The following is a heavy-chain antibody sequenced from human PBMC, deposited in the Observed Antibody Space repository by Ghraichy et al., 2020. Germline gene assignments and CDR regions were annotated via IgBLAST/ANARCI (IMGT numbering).Heavy chain of an antibody. CDR3: STHTSMGGYYYYYGMDV. V-gene: IGHV3-15*01. CDR2: IKSKSDGGTT. J-gene: IGHJ6*02. Sequence: GESLNISCEASGFSILNAWMTWVRQAPGKGLEWVGRIKSKSDGGTTDYAAPVKSRFTVSRDDSKNTLYLQMNSLKTDDTAVYYCSTHTSMGGYYYYYGMDVWGQGTTVTVSS. D-gene: IGHD5-18*01. CDR1: GFSILNAW.